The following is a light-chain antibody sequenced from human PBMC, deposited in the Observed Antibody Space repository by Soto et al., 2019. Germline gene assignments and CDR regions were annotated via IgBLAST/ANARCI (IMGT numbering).Light chain of an antibody. J-gene: IGLJ1*01. CDR1: SSDVGGYNY. CDR3: SSFTSSSTLYV. V-gene: IGLV2-14*03. CDR2: DVT. Sequence: QSVLTQPASVSGSPGQSITISCTGTSSDVGGYNYVSWYQQLPGKAPKLMIYDVTNRPSGVSNRFSGSKSGNTASLTISGLQAEDEADYYCSSFTSSSTLYVFGTGTRSPS.